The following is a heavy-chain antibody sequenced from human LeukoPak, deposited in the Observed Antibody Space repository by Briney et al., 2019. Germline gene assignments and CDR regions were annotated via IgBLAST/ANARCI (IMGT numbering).Heavy chain of an antibody. Sequence: SVKVSCKASGGTFSSYAISWVRQAPGQGLEWMGGIIPIFGTANHAQKFQGRVTITTDESTSTAYMELSSLRSEDTAVYYCARDLGANHAFDIWGQGTMVTVSS. CDR3: ARDLGANHAFDI. V-gene: IGHV1-69*05. CDR1: GGTFSSYA. D-gene: IGHD1-26*01. J-gene: IGHJ3*02. CDR2: IIPIFGTA.